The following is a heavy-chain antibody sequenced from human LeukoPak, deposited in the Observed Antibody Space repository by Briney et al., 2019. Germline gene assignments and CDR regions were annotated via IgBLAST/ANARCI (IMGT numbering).Heavy chain of an antibody. Sequence: PSETLSLTCTVSGGSISSGSYYWSWIRQPAGKGLEWIGRIYTSGSTNYNPSLKSRVTISVDTSKNQFSLKLSSVTAADTAVYYCARAWSVVAPQRFDYWGQGTLVTVSS. CDR3: ARAWSVVAPQRFDY. CDR1: GGSISSGSYY. D-gene: IGHD2-15*01. J-gene: IGHJ4*02. CDR2: IYTSGST. V-gene: IGHV4-61*02.